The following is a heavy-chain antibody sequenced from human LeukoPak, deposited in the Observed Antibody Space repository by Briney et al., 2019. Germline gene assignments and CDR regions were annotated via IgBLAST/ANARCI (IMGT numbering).Heavy chain of an antibody. V-gene: IGHV1-24*01. Sequence: ASVKVSYKVSGYTLTELSMHWVRQAPGKGREWMGGFDPEDGETIYAQKFQGRVTMTEDTSTDTAYMELSSLRSEDTAVYYCATVLTGYSYGFGFGYWGQGTLVTVSS. D-gene: IGHD5-18*01. CDR3: ATVLTGYSYGFGFGY. CDR1: GYTLTELS. CDR2: FDPEDGET. J-gene: IGHJ4*02.